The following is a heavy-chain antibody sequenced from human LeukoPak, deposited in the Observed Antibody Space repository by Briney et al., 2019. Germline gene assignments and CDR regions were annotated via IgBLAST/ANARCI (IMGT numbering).Heavy chain of an antibody. D-gene: IGHD6-13*01. Sequence: PSETLSLTCTVSGGSISSSSYYWGWIRQPPGKGLEWIGSIYYSGSTYYNPSLKSRVTISVDTSKNQFSLKLSSVTAADTAVYYCARLGIAAATYWGQGTLVTVSS. CDR3: ARLGIAAATY. CDR1: GGSISSSSYY. J-gene: IGHJ4*02. V-gene: IGHV4-39*01. CDR2: IYYSGST.